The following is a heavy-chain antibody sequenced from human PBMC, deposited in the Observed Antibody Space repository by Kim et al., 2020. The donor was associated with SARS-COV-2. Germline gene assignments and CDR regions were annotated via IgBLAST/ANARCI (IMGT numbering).Heavy chain of an antibody. D-gene: IGHD2-2*01. J-gene: IGHJ1*01. Sequence: SETLSLTCTVSGDSVSSSGYYWGWIRQPPGKGLEWIGNIYYTGNTYYNPSLKSRVTIFVDTSKNQFSLRLSPVTAADTADYYCARYCSSSTSLSCHWGQG. CDR3: ARYCSSSTSLSCH. V-gene: IGHV4-39*01. CDR1: GDSVSSSGYY. CDR2: IYYTGNT.